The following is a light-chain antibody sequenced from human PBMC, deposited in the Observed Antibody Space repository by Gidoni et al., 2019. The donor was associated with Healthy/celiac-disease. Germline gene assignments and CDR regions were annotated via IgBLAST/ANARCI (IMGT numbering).Light chain of an antibody. CDR2: AAS. CDR1: QSISSY. CDR3: QQSYSTPWT. Sequence: DIQMTQSPSSMSASVGDRVTINCRASQSISSYLNWYQQKPGKAPKLLIYAASILQSGVPSRFSCSGSGTDFTLTISSLQPEDFATYYCQQSYSTPWTFGQGTKVEIK. V-gene: IGKV1-39*01. J-gene: IGKJ1*01.